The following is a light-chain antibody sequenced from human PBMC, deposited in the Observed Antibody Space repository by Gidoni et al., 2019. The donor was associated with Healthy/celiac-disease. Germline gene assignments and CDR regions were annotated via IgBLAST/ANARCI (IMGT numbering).Light chain of an antibody. V-gene: IGLV1-44*01. J-gene: IGLJ3*02. CDR3: AAWDDSLNGWV. CDR1: SSNIGSNT. CDR2: SNN. Sequence: SVLTQPPSASGPPGQRVTISCSGSSSNIGSNTVHWYQQLPGTAPTPLIYSNNQRPSGVPDRFAGSKSGTSASLAISGLQAEDEAEYYCAAWDDSLNGWVFGGGTKLTV.